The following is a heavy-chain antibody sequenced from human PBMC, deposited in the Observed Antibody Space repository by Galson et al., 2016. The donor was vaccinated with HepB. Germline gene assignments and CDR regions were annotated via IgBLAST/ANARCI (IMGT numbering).Heavy chain of an antibody. V-gene: IGHV3-30*19. CDR1: GFTFSRYG. CDR3: AKLDCGRDCPRDD. D-gene: IGHD2-21*02. Sequence: SLRLSCAASGFTFSRYGMHWVRQAPGKGLEWVAVISYDGGDKHYADSVKGRFTVSRDNSKNTLFVQMNSLRVEDTAVYYCAKLDCGRDCPRDDWGQGTLVTVSS. J-gene: IGHJ4*02. CDR2: ISYDGGDK.